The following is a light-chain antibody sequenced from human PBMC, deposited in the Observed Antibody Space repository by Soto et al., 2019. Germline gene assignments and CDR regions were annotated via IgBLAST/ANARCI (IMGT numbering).Light chain of an antibody. J-gene: IGKJ5*01. CDR1: QSVSSSY. CDR3: QQRSNWPPIT. Sequence: EIVXTQSPGTLSLSPGERATLSCRASQSVSSSYLAWYQQKPGQAPRLLIYDASSRATGVPDRFSGSGSGTDFTLTVSRLEPEDFAVYYCQQRSNWPPITFGQGTRLEI. CDR2: DAS. V-gene: IGKV3D-20*02.